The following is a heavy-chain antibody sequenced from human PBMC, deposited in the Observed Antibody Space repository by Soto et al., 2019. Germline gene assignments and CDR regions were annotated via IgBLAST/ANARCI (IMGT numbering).Heavy chain of an antibody. V-gene: IGHV4-59*08. CDR2: IYYSGST. CDR3: ARQNLRYFDLDY. CDR1: GGSISSYY. Sequence: QVQLQESGPRLVKPSETLSLTCTVSGGSISSYYWSWIRQPPGKGLEWIGYIYYSGSTNYNPSLKRRVTISIDTSKNQFSLKLSSVTAADTAVYYCARQNLRYFDLDYWGQGILVTVSS. D-gene: IGHD3-9*01. J-gene: IGHJ4*02.